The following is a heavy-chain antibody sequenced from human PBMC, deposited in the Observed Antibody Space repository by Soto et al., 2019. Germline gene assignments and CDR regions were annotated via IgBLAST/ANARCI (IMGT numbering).Heavy chain of an antibody. CDR1: GFTFSSYA. J-gene: IGHJ4*02. CDR2: ISGSGGST. V-gene: IGHV3-23*01. CDR3: AKVRPPGSGSYYLDY. D-gene: IGHD3-10*01. Sequence: GGSLRLSCAASGFTFSSYAMSWVRQAPGKGLEWVSAISGSGGSTYYADSVKGRFTISRDNSKNTLYLQMNSLSAEDTAVYDCAKVRPPGSGSYYLDYWGQGTLVTVSS.